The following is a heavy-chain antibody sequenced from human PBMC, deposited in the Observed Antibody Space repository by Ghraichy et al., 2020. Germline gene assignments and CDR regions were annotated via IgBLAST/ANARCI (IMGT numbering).Heavy chain of an antibody. CDR1: GFPFSRYW. Sequence: GGSLRLSCAASGFPFSRYWMTWVRQAPGKGLEWVANIKHDSSEKYYVDSLKGRFTISRDDAKNTLFLQMNSLRAEDTALYYCARQGFGFPFDYWGQGTLVTVSS. CDR3: ARQGFGFPFDY. CDR2: IKHDSSEK. J-gene: IGHJ4*02. V-gene: IGHV3-7*03. D-gene: IGHD3-16*01.